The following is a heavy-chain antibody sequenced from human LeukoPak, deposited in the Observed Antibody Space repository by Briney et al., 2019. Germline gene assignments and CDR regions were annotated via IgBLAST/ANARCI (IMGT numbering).Heavy chain of an antibody. Sequence: GGSLRLSCAASGFTFSDYYTSWVRQAPGKGLEWVSHISSSGRTIYYADSVKGRFTISRDNAKNSLYLQMNSLRAEDTAVYYCARPDCSSTSCYEFDSWGQGTLVTVPS. CDR2: ISSSGRTI. CDR1: GFTFSDYY. CDR3: ARPDCSSTSCYEFDS. D-gene: IGHD2-2*01. V-gene: IGHV3-11*04. J-gene: IGHJ4*02.